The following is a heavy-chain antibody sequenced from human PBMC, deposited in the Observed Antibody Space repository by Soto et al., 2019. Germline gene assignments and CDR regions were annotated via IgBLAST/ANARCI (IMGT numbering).Heavy chain of an antibody. D-gene: IGHD6-13*01. CDR1: GFTFSSYW. CDR3: ARATPAAPDTFDY. J-gene: IGHJ4*02. V-gene: IGHV3-7*01. CDR2: IKQDGSEK. Sequence: GGSLRLSCAASGFTFSSYWMTWVRQAPGKGLEWVASIKQDGSEKYSVDSMKGRFTISRDNAKKSLYLQMNSLRAEDTAVYYCARATPAAPDTFDYWGQGTLVTVSS.